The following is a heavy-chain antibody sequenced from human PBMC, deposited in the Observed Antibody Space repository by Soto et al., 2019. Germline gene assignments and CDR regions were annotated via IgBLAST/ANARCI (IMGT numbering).Heavy chain of an antibody. CDR3: PGEAGATGFHL. J-gene: IGHJ5*02. D-gene: IGHD1-26*01. CDR1: GGTFKNYG. V-gene: IGHV1-69*12. CDR2: IIPMYGIA. Sequence: QVQLVQSGGEVKKPGSSVRVSCRTSGGTFKNYGFSWVRQAPGQGLEWMGGIIPMYGIANYGQIFQGRLTITAGESTNTAYMDLRSLKREHTAVYYCPGEAGATGFHLWGQGTQVTVSP.